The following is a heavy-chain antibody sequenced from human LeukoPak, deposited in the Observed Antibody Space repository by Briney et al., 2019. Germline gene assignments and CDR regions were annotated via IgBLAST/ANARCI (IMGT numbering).Heavy chain of an antibody. V-gene: IGHV4-30-2*01. D-gene: IGHD3-22*01. J-gene: IGHJ1*01. CDR1: GGSISSGGYS. Sequence: SETLSLTCAVSGGSISSGGYSWSWIRQPPGKGLEWIVYIYHSGSTYYNPSLKSRVTISVDRSKNQFSLKLSSVTAADTAVYYCASAYYYDSSGYLEYFQHWGQGTLVTVSS. CDR2: IYHSGST. CDR3: ASAYYYDSSGYLEYFQH.